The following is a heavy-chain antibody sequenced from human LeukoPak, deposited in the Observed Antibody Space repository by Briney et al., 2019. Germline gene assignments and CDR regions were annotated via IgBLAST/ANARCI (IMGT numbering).Heavy chain of an antibody. Sequence: SETLSLTCAVYGGSFSGYYWSWIRQPPGKGLEWIGEINHSGSTNYNPSLKSRVTISVDTSKNQFSLKLSSVTAADTAVYYCASLNDSSGYYSDYWGQGTLVTVSS. CDR2: INHSGST. D-gene: IGHD3-22*01. V-gene: IGHV4-34*01. J-gene: IGHJ4*02. CDR1: GGSFSGYY. CDR3: ASLNDSSGYYSDY.